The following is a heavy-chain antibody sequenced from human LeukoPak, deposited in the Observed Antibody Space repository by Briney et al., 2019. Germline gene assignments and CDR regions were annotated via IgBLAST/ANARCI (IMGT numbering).Heavy chain of an antibody. J-gene: IGHJ1*01. D-gene: IGHD6-13*01. Sequence: SVKVSCKASGGTFSSYAISWVRQAPGQGLEWKGRIIPILGIANYAQKFQGRVTITADKSTSTAYMELSSLRSEDTAVYYCASSSSWYEEYFQHWGQGTLVTVSS. CDR3: ASSSSWYEEYFQH. CDR2: IIPILGIA. CDR1: GGTFSSYA. V-gene: IGHV1-69*04.